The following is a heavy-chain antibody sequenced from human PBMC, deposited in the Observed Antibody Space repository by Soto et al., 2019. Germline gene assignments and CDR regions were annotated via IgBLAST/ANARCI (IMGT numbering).Heavy chain of an antibody. CDR1: GGSFSGYY. CDR2: INHSGST. V-gene: IGHV4-34*01. J-gene: IGHJ3*01. CDR3: ARGYNWNYLAAFDL. D-gene: IGHD1-7*01. Sequence: QVQLQQWGAGLLKPSETLSLTCAVYGGSFSGYYWSWIRQPPGKGLEWIGEINHSGSTNYNPSLKSRVTISVDTSKNQFSLKLSSVTAADTAVYYCARGYNWNYLAAFDLWGQGTMVTVSS.